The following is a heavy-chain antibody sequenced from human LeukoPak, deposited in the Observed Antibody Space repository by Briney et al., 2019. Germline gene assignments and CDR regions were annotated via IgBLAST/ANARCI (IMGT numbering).Heavy chain of an antibody. Sequence: GGSLRLSCAASGFTFSSYAMRWVRQAPGKGLEWVSAISGSGGSTYYADSVKGRFTISRDNSKNTLYLQMNSLRAEDTAVYYCAKHRGAYQLLPDYWGQGTLVTVSS. CDR2: ISGSGGST. J-gene: IGHJ4*02. CDR3: AKHRGAYQLLPDY. D-gene: IGHD2-2*01. CDR1: GFTFSSYA. V-gene: IGHV3-23*01.